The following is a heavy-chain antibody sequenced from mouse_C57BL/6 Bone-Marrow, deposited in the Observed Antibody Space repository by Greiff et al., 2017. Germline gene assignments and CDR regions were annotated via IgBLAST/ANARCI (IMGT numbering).Heavy chain of an antibody. V-gene: IGHV1-22*01. Sequence: VQLQQSGPELVKPGASVKMSCKASGYTFTDYNMHWVKQSHGKSLEWIGDINPNNGGTSYNQKFKGKATLTVNKSSSTAYMEIRSLTSEDSSVYYCARYCSSYNPFAYWGQGTLVTVSA. J-gene: IGHJ3*01. CDR2: INPNNGGT. D-gene: IGHD1-1*01. CDR1: GYTFTDYN. CDR3: ARYCSSYNPFAY.